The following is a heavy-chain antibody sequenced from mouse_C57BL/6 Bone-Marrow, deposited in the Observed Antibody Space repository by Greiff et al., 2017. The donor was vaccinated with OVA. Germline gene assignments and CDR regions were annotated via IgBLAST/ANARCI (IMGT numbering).Heavy chain of an antibody. CDR3: ASRLGRCWFAY. CDR1: GYTFTSYW. V-gene: IGHV1-64*01. D-gene: IGHD4-1*01. CDR2: IHPNSGST. J-gene: IGHJ3*01. Sequence: QVQLQQPGAELVKPGASVKLSCKASGYTFTSYWMHWVKQRPGQGLEWIGMIHPNSGSTNYNEKFKSKATLTVDKSSSTAYMQLSSLTSEDSAVYYCASRLGRCWFAYWGQGTLVTVSA.